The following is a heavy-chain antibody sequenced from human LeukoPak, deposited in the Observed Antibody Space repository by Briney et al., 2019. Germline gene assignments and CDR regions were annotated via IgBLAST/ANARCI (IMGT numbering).Heavy chain of an antibody. D-gene: IGHD6-19*01. CDR3: AKVLPIAVAGTPELFDY. CDR1: GFIFSSYA. CDR2: ISGSGGST. Sequence: GGSLRLSCAASGFIFSSYAMSWVRQAPGTGLEWVSGISGSGGSTYYADSVKGRFTISRDNSKNTLYLHMNSLRAEDTAAYYCAKVLPIAVAGTPELFDYWGQGTLVTVSS. J-gene: IGHJ4*02. V-gene: IGHV3-23*01.